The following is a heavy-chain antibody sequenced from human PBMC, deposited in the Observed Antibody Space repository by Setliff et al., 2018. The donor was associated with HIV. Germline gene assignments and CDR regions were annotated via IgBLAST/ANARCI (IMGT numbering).Heavy chain of an antibody. CDR1: GYSFITYG. Sequence: ASVKVSCKASGYSFITYGITWVRQAPGRGLEWMGWISISKGKTDYAQKFQDRVIMTTDTSTSTAYMELRSLRSDDTAVYYCARRDEEWLAPDAFDIWGQGTMVTVSS. CDR2: ISISKGKT. V-gene: IGHV1-18*01. J-gene: IGHJ3*02. CDR3: ARRDEEWLAPDAFDI. D-gene: IGHD6-19*01.